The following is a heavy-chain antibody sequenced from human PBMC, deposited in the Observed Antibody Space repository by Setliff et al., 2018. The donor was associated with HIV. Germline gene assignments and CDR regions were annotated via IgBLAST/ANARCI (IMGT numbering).Heavy chain of an antibody. CDR1: GFTFSTST. D-gene: IGHD3-22*01. J-gene: IGHJ3*02. CDR2: ISYDGNIK. Sequence: GGSLRLSCAASGFTFSTSTMNWVRQAPGKGLEWVAVISYDGNIKYYGDSVKGRFAISRDNSKNTLYVQMNSLRAEDTAVYYCARDPTYYFDSSGPYDAFDIWGQGTMVTVSS. V-gene: IGHV3-30*09. CDR3: ARDPTYYFDSSGPYDAFDI.